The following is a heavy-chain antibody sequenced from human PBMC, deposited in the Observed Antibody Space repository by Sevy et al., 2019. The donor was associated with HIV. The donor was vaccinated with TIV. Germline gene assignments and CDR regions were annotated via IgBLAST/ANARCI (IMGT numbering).Heavy chain of an antibody. CDR1: GGSISTGGYY. CDR2: IYYSGNT. J-gene: IGHJ2*01. D-gene: IGHD2-21*02. Sequence: SETLSLTCTVSGGSISTGGYYWSWIRQRPGKGLEGIGYIYYSGNTYYNPFLKSQFSMSVDTSENQFFLTLGSVTAADTAVYYCARAEMTAIRRFDSWGPGTLVTVSS. V-gene: IGHV4-31*01. CDR3: ARAEMTAIRRFDS.